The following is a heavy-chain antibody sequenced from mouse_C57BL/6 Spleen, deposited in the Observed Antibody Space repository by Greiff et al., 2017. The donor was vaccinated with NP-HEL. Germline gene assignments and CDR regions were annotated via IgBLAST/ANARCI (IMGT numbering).Heavy chain of an antibody. Sequence: EVQLQQSGAELVKPGASVKLSCTASGFNIKDYYMHWVKQRTEQGLEWIGRIDPEDGETKYAPKFQGKATITADTSSNTAYLQLSSLTSEDTAVYYCARMITTWAEYFDVWGTGTTVTVSS. CDR3: ARMITTWAEYFDV. D-gene: IGHD2-4*01. J-gene: IGHJ1*03. V-gene: IGHV14-2*01. CDR2: IDPEDGET. CDR1: GFNIKDYY.